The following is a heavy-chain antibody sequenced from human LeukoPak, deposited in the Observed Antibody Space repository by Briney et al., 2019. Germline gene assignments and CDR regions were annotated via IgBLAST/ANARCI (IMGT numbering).Heavy chain of an antibody. CDR3: ARVAVAGPTGWFDP. Sequence: GGSLRLSCAASGFTFRSYVMHWVRQAPGKGLECLAVISYDGGNQYYADSVKGRFTISRDNTDNVVYLQMNSLRAEDTAVYYCARVAVAGPTGWFDPWGQGTLVTVSS. CDR2: ISYDGGNQ. CDR1: GFTFRSYV. J-gene: IGHJ5*02. D-gene: IGHD6-19*01. V-gene: IGHV3-30*03.